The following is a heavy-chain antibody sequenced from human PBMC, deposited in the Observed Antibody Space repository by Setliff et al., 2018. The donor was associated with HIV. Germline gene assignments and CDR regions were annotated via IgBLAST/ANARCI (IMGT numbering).Heavy chain of an antibody. D-gene: IGHD4-17*01. V-gene: IGHV4-39*07. J-gene: IGHJ4*02. CDR2: IYYSGST. CDR1: GGSISSSSYY. Sequence: SETLSLTCTVSGGSISSSSYYWGWIRQPPGKGLEWIGSIYYSGSTYYNPSLKSRVSLSVDTSKNQFSLRLSAVTAADTAVYYCASLTDYGGDSGSHWGQGTLVTVSS. CDR3: ASLTDYGGDSGSH.